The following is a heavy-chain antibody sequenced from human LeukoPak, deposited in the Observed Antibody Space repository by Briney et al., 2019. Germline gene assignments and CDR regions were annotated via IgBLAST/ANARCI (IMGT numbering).Heavy chain of an antibody. Sequence: GGSLRLSCAASGFTFSTYGMHWVRQAPGKGLEWLTFIRYDGSHKYYADSVKGRFTISRDNSKNTLYLQMNTLRAADTAVYYCACNFADYYDTTGYYYSFDYWDQGTLVSVSS. V-gene: IGHV3-30*02. J-gene: IGHJ4*02. CDR1: GFTFSTYG. D-gene: IGHD3-22*01. CDR2: IRYDGSHK. CDR3: ACNFADYYDTTGYYYSFDY.